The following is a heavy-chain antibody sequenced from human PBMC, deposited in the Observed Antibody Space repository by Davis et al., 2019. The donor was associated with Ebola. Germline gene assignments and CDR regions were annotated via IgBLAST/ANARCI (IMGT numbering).Heavy chain of an antibody. CDR2: IYYSGST. J-gene: IGHJ4*02. CDR1: GGSISSYY. V-gene: IGHV4-59*01. CDR3: ARALTEDYGDYVDYFDY. D-gene: IGHD4-17*01. Sequence: PSETLSLTCTVSGGSISSYYWSWIRQPPGKGLEWIGYIYYSGSTNYNPSLKSRVTISVDTSKNQFSLKRSSVTAADTAVYYCARALTEDYGDYVDYFDYWGQGTLVTVSS.